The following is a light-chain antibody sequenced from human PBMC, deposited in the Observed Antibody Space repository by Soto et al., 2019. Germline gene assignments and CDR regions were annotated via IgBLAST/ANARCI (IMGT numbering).Light chain of an antibody. V-gene: IGKV1-39*01. CDR1: QSIATY. Sequence: DIQMTQSPSSLSASVGDRVTITCRASQSIATYLNWYQQKPGKAPNLLIYAASSLQSGVPSRFSGSGSGTDFTLTISSLQPEDFATYYCQQGYSTPRTCGQGTKLEI. CDR3: QQGYSTPRT. J-gene: IGKJ2*01. CDR2: AAS.